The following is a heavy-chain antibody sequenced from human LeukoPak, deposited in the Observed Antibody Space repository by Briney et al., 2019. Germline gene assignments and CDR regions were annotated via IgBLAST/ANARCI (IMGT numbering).Heavy chain of an antibody. CDR1: GGTFSSYA. V-gene: IGHV1-69*06. CDR2: IIPIFGTA. D-gene: IGHD2-21*02. CDR3: AREGRAVVTAISPGYYMDV. Sequence: VASVKVSRKASGGTFSSYAISWVRQAPGQGLEWMGRIIPIFGTANYAQKFQGRVTITADKSTSTAYMELSSLRSEDTAVYYCAREGRAVVTAISPGYYMDVWGKGTTVTVSS. J-gene: IGHJ6*03.